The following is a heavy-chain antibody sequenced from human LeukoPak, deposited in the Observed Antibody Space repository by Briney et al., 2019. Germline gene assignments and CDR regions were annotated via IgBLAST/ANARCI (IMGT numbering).Heavy chain of an antibody. J-gene: IGHJ5*02. CDR1: GFTFGDYA. CDR3: AREEGVQLERWTNWFDP. D-gene: IGHD1-1*01. Sequence: GGSLRLSCAASGFTFGDYAMHWVRQAPGKGLEWVANIKQDGSEKYYVDSVKGRFTISRDNAKNSLYLQMNSLRAEDTAVYYCAREEGVQLERWTNWFDPWGQGTLVTVSS. CDR2: IKQDGSEK. V-gene: IGHV3-7*01.